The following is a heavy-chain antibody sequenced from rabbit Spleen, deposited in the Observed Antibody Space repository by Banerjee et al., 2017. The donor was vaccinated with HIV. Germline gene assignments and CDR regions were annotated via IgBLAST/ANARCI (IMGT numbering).Heavy chain of an antibody. V-gene: IGHV1S45*01. CDR2: IAGSSSGFT. CDR3: ARDTGSSFSTYGMDL. CDR1: GVSFNDKDV. J-gene: IGHJ6*01. Sequence: QEQLEESGGGLVKPEGSLTLTCKASGVSFNDKDVMCWVRQAPGKGLEWISCIAGSSSGFTYSATWAKGRFTCSKTSSTTVTLQMTSLTVADTASYFCARDTGSSFSTYGMDLWGPGTLVTVS. D-gene: IGHD8-1*01.